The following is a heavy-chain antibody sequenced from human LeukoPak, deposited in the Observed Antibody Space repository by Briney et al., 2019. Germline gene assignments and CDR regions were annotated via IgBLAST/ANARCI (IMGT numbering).Heavy chain of an antibody. CDR1: GYTLTELS. V-gene: IGHV1-24*01. D-gene: IGHD3-10*01. CDR3: ATGGFMVRGVIIPH. CDR2: FDPEDGEI. J-gene: IGHJ4*02. Sequence: ASVKVSCKVSGYTLTELSMHWVRQAPGKGLEWMGGFDPEDGEIIYAQKFQGRVTMTEDTSTDTAYMELSSLRSEDTAVYYCATGGFMVRGVIIPHWGQGALVTVSS.